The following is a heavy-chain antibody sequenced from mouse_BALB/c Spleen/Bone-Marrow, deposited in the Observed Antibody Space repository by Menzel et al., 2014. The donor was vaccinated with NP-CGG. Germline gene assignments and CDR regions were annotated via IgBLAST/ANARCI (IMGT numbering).Heavy chain of an antibody. CDR1: GYSITSDYA. CDR2: ISYSGTT. D-gene: IGHD1-1*01. V-gene: IGHV3-2*02. Sequence: EVQLVESGPGLVKPSQSLPLTCTVTGYSITSDYAWNWIRQFPGNKLEWMGYISYSGTTNYNPSLKSRISITRDTSKNQFFLQLSSVTTEDTATYYCASYYFGTIYYYAIANWGQGTSVTVSS. CDR3: ASYYFGTIYYYAIAN. J-gene: IGHJ4*01.